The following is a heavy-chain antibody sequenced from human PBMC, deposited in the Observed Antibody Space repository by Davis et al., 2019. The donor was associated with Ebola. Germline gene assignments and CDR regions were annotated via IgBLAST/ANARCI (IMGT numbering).Heavy chain of an antibody. J-gene: IGHJ6*04. CDR3: AREHIVVVPADNHGMDV. Sequence: GASLKISCAASGFTFSSSGMHWVRQAPGKGLEWVAVIWYDGSNKYYADSVKGRFTISRDNSKNTLDLQLNSLRPEDTAVYYCAREHIVVVPADNHGMDVWGKGTTVTVSS. CDR1: GFTFSSSG. CDR2: IWYDGSNK. D-gene: IGHD2-2*01. V-gene: IGHV3-33*01.